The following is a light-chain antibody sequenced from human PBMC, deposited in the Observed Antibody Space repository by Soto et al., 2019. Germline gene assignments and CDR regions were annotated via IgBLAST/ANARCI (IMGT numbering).Light chain of an antibody. J-gene: IGKJ1*01. V-gene: IGKV3-15*01. CDR1: RSVSSN. Sequence: DIVMTQSPATLSVYPGERVTLACRASRSVSSNLAWYQQRPGQGPRLLIYGASTRATGIPARFSGSGSGTEFTLTISSLQSEDFASYYGQHYNNWPRTFGQGTKVEFK. CDR2: GAS. CDR3: QHYNNWPRT.